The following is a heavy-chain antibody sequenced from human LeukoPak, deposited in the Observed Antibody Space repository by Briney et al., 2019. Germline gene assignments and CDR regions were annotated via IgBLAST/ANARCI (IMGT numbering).Heavy chain of an antibody. CDR3: ARVAWELLGAFDI. CDR2: IYYSGST. CDR1: GGSISSGDYY. J-gene: IGHJ3*02. D-gene: IGHD1-26*01. V-gene: IGHV4-30-4*08. Sequence: SETLSLTCTVSGGSISSGDYYWSWIRQPPGKGLEWIGYIYYSGSTYYNPSLKSRVTISVGTSKNQFSLKLSSVTAADTAVYYCARVAWELLGAFDIWGQGTMVTVSS.